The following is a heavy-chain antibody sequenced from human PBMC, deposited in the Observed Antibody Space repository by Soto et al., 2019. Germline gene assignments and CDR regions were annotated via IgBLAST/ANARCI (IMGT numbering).Heavy chain of an antibody. Sequence: PGGSLRLSCAASGFTFSDYYMGWIRQAPGKGLEWVSCISDSGSSIYYADSVKGRFTISRDNAKNSLYLQMNSLRAEDTAMYYCAREVRPTDWFDPWGQGTLVTVSS. CDR2: ISDSGSSI. J-gene: IGHJ5*02. CDR3: AREVRPTDWFDP. CDR1: GFTFSDYY. D-gene: IGHD6-25*01. V-gene: IGHV3-11*01.